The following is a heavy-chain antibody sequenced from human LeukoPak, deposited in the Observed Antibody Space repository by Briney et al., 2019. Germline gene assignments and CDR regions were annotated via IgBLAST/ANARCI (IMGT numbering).Heavy chain of an antibody. V-gene: IGHV3-66*01. Sequence: GGSLRLSCAASGFTFSNYWMSWVRQAPGKGLEWVSVIYSGGSTYYADSVKGRFTISRDNSKNTLYLQMNSLRVEDTAVYYCARDFCSAGSRYPDNWGQGTLVTVSS. D-gene: IGHD2-15*01. CDR3: ARDFCSAGSRYPDN. CDR2: IYSGGST. J-gene: IGHJ4*02. CDR1: GFTFSNYW.